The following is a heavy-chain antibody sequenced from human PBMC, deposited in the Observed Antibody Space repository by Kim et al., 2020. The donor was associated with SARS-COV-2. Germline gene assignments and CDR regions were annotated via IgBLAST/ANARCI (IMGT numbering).Heavy chain of an antibody. CDR3: ARRGEYCSSTSCWVAFDI. D-gene: IGHD2-2*01. CDR1: GYSFTSYW. Sequence: GESLKISCKGSGYSFTSYWISWVRQMPGKGLEWMGRIDPSDSYTNYSPSFQGHVTISADKSISTAYLQWSSLKASDTAMYYCARRGEYCSSTSCWVAFDIWGQGTMVTVSS. J-gene: IGHJ3*02. CDR2: IDPSDSYT. V-gene: IGHV5-10-1*01.